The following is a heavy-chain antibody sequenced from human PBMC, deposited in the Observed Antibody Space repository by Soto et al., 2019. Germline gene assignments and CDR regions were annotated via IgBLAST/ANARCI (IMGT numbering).Heavy chain of an antibody. CDR3: AGDDYGVTGYYFDY. CDR2: IIPILGIA. J-gene: IGHJ4*02. CDR1: GGTFGSYT. V-gene: IGHV1-69*02. D-gene: IGHD4-17*01. Sequence: SVTVSCQASGGTFGSYTISWVRQAPGQGLEWMGRIIPILGIANYAQKFQGRVTITADKSTSTAYMELSSPRSEDTAVYYCAGDDYGVTGYYFDYWGQGTLVTVSS.